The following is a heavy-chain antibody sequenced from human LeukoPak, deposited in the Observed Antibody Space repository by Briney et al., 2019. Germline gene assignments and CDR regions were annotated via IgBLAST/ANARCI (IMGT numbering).Heavy chain of an antibody. D-gene: IGHD6-13*01. V-gene: IGHV3-9*01. J-gene: IGHJ4*02. CDR1: GFSFDDYA. CDR3: ARDLMGIAYCGAFYY. Sequence: GRSLRLSCAASGFSFDDYAMYWVRQAPGKGLEWVSGISWKSGSIGYADSVKGRFTISRDNAKNSLYLQMNSLRPEDTALYYCARDLMGIAYCGAFYYWGQGTLVTVSS. CDR2: ISWKSGSI.